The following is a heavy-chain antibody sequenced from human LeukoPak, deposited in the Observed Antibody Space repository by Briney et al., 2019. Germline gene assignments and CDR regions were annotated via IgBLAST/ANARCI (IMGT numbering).Heavy chain of an antibody. V-gene: IGHV3-30*18. D-gene: IGHD3-22*01. CDR1: GFTFSSYG. Sequence: GGSLRLSCAASGFTFSSYGMHWVRQPPGKGLEWVGFVSYDGSKKFYADFVKSRFSISRDNSKNTLYVQMNSLGAEDTALYYCAKLGFDSSGSHSLVDYWGQGTPVTVSS. CDR2: VSYDGSKK. CDR3: AKLGFDSSGSHSLVDY. J-gene: IGHJ4*02.